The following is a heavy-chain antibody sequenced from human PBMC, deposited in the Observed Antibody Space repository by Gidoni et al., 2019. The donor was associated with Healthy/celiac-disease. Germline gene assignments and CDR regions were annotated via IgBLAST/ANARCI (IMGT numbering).Heavy chain of an antibody. D-gene: IGHD3-9*01. Sequence: QVQLVQSGAEVKKPGSSVKVSCKASGGTFSSYAISWVRQAPGQGLEWMGGIIPIFGTANYAQKFQGRVTITADKSTSTAYMELSSLRSEDTAVYYCASRDILTGRPSIYYYYGMDVWGQGTTVTVSS. CDR2: IIPIFGTA. J-gene: IGHJ6*02. CDR3: ASRDILTGRPSIYYYYGMDV. V-gene: IGHV1-69*06. CDR1: GGTFSSYA.